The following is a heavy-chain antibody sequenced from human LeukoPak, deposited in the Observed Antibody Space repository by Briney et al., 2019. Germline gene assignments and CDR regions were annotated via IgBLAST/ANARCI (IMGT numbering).Heavy chain of an antibody. D-gene: IGHD5-18*01. V-gene: IGHV5-51*01. CDR2: IYPGVSDA. CDR3: AIRVYTAFAFDI. J-gene: IGHJ3*02. CDR1: GYRFTTYW. Sequence: GESLKTPWKCLGYRFTTYWIAWVRRLPGKGLEWMGIIYPGVSDARYSPSFQGQVTISADKSISTAYLQWSSLKASDTAMYYCAIRVYTAFAFDIWGQGTMVTVSS.